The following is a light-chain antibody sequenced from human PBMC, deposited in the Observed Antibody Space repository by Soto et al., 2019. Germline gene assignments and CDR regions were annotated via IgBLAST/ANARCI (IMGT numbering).Light chain of an antibody. J-gene: IGLJ1*01. V-gene: IGLV2-23*02. CDR2: DVN. Sequence: QSALTQPASVSGSPGQSITISCTGTSSDVGGYNLVSWYQQQPDKAPKLMIFDVNLRPSGVSNRYSGSKFVNTASLTISGLQAEDEGDYYCCSYAGSSTLVFGTWTKLTV. CDR3: CSYAGSSTLV. CDR1: SSDVGGYNL.